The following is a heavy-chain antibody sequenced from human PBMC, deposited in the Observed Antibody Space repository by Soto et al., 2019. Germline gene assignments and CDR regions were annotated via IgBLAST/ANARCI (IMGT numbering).Heavy chain of an antibody. D-gene: IGHD2-15*01. V-gene: IGHV3-23*01. CDR2: ISGSGGST. J-gene: IGHJ3*02. CDR3: AKDRIRCCGSCYFDAFDI. Sequence: EVQLLESGGGLVQPGGSLRLSCAASGFTFSSYAMSWVRQAPGKGLEWVSAISGSGGSTYYADSVKGRFTISRHNYKNNLYRQMNSLRAEDEAVYYCAKDRIRCCGSCYFDAFDIWGQGTMVTVSS. CDR1: GFTFSSYA.